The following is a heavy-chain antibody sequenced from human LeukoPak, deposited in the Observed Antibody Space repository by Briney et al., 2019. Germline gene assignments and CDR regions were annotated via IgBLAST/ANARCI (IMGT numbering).Heavy chain of an antibody. CDR1: GFTFSSYN. V-gene: IGHV3-30-3*01. CDR2: ISYDGSNK. J-gene: IGHJ4*02. CDR3: ARGAPPDY. Sequence: GGSLRLSCVASGFTFSSYNMHWVRRAPGKGLEWVAAISYDGSNKYYADSVKGRFTISRDNSKNTLYLQMNSLKTEDTAVYYCARGAPPDYWGQGTLVTVSS.